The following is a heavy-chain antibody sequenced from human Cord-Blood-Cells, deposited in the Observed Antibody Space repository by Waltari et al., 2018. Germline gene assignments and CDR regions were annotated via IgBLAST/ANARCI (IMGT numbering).Heavy chain of an antibody. CDR2: IYSGGST. CDR3: ASLSSSIAARDAFDI. CDR1: GFTVGSNY. D-gene: IGHD6-6*01. Sequence: EVQLVESGGGLIQPGGSLRLPCAASGFTVGSNYMSWVGQAPGKGLEWVSVIYSGGSTYYADSVKGRFTISRDNSKNTLYLQMNSLRAEDTAVYYCASLSSSIAARDAFDIWGQGTMVTVSS. J-gene: IGHJ3*02. V-gene: IGHV3-53*01.